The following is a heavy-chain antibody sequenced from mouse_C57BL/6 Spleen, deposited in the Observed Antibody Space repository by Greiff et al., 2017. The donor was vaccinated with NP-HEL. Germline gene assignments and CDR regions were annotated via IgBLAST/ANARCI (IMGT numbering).Heavy chain of an antibody. J-gene: IGHJ3*01. CDR2: IYPRSGNT. Sequence: VKLMESGAELARPGASVKLSCKASGYTFTSYGISWVKQRTGQGLEWIGEIYPRSGNTYYNEKFKGKATLTADKSSSTAYMELRSLTSEDSAVYFCASAFSWFAYWGQGTLVTVSA. CDR1: GYTFTSYG. V-gene: IGHV1-81*01. CDR3: ASAFSWFAY.